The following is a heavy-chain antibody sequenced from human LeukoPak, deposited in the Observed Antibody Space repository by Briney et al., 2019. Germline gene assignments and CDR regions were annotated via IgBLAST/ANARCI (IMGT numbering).Heavy chain of an antibody. Sequence: SETLSLTCAVYGGSFSGYYWSWIRQPPGKGLEWIGEINHSGSTNYNPSLKSRVTISVDTSKNQFSLKLSSVTAADTAVYYCARDRVGNYDFWSGYYTHNPNYCYYSMDVWGKGTTVTVSS. CDR2: INHSGST. CDR3: ARDRVGNYDFWSGYYTHNPNYCYYSMDV. J-gene: IGHJ6*03. CDR1: GGSFSGYY. D-gene: IGHD3-3*01. V-gene: IGHV4-34*01.